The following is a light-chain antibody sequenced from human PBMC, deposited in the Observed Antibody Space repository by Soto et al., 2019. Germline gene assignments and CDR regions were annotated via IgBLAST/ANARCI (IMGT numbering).Light chain of an antibody. Sequence: MTQSPSSLSAFVGDRVTITCRASQSISNYLNWYQHKPGKVPKLLIYAASSLQSGVPTRFSGSGSGTDFTLTINSLQPEDFATYYCQHSYGTPLTFGGGTKIEIK. CDR1: QSISNY. J-gene: IGKJ4*01. CDR2: AAS. V-gene: IGKV1-39*01. CDR3: QHSYGTPLT.